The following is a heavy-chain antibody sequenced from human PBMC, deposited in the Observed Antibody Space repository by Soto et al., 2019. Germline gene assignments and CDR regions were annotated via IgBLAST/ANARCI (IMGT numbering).Heavy chain of an antibody. V-gene: IGHV4-30-4*01. CDR2: IYYTGST. CDR1: GGSISSGDYY. Sequence: PSETLSLTCTVSGGSISSGDYYWSWVRQPPGKDLEYIGYIYYTGSTYYNPSLNSRLTMSVDTSKNQFSLKLSSVTAADTAVYYCVRRLAVKLRYYFDYWGQGTLVTVSS. J-gene: IGHJ4*02. CDR3: VRRLAVKLRYYFDY. D-gene: IGHD2-15*01.